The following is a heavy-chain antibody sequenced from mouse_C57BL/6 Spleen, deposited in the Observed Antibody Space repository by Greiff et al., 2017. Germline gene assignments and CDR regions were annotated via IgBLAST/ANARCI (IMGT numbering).Heavy chain of an antibody. CDR1: GFTFSSYT. CDR3: ASHADYYGSSYDWYFDV. Sequence: EVKLVESGGGLVKPGGSLKLSCAASGFTFSSYTMSWVRQTPEKRLEWVATISGGGGNTYYPDSVKGRFTISRDNAKNTLYLQMSSLRSEDTALYYCASHADYYGSSYDWYFDVWGTGTTVTVSS. J-gene: IGHJ1*03. V-gene: IGHV5-9*01. CDR2: ISGGGGNT. D-gene: IGHD1-1*01.